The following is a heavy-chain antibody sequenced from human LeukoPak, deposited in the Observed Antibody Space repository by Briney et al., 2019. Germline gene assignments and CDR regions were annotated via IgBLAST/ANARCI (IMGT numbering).Heavy chain of an antibody. D-gene: IGHD2-15*01. Sequence: GGSLRLSCAASGFTFSSYAMHWVRQAPGKGLEWVAVISYDGSNKYYADSVKGRFTISRDNSKNTLYLQMNSLRAEDTAVYYCARSNRYCSGGSCYYYYYMDVWGKGATVTISS. CDR1: GFTFSSYA. CDR3: ARSNRYCSGGSCYYYYYMDV. J-gene: IGHJ6*03. V-gene: IGHV3-30*14. CDR2: ISYDGSNK.